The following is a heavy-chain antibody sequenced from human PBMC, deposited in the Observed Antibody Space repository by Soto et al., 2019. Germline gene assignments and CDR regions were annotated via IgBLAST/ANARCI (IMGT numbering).Heavy chain of an antibody. V-gene: IGHV4-31*03. CDR1: GGSISSGGYY. J-gene: IGHJ5*02. CDR2: IYYSGST. CDR3: ARAFPYYGSGSYFSWFDP. Sequence: QVQLQESGPGLVKPSQTLSLTCTVSGGSISSGGYYWSWIRQHPGKGLEWIGYIYYSGSTYYNPSLKSRVTISVDTSKNQFSLKLSSVTAADTAVYYCARAFPYYGSGSYFSWFDPWGQGTLVTVSS. D-gene: IGHD3-10*01.